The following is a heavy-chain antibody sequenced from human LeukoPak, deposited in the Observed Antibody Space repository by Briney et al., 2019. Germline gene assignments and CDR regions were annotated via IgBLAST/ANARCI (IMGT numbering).Heavy chain of an antibody. CDR2: INHSGST. J-gene: IGHJ4*02. CDR1: GGSFSGYY. CDR3: ASSIRGTAWLNR. V-gene: IGHV4-34*01. D-gene: IGHD3-10*01. Sequence: SETLSLTCAVYGGSFSGYYWSWIRQPPGKGLEWIGEINHSGSTNYNPPLKSRVSISVDTSKNQFSLKLSSVTAADTAVYYRASSIRGTAWLNRWGQGTLVTVSS.